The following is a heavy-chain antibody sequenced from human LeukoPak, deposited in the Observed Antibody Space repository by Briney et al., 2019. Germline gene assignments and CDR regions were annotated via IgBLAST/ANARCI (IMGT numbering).Heavy chain of an antibody. D-gene: IGHD5-12*01. J-gene: IGHJ4*02. CDR3: ARRSGYDRGYFDY. Sequence: SETLSLTCTVSGYSISSGYYWGWIRQPPGKGLEWIGSIYHSGSTYYNPSLKSRVTISVDTSKNQFSLKLSSVTAADTAVYYCARRSGYDRGYFDYWGQGTLVTVFS. V-gene: IGHV4-38-2*02. CDR2: IYHSGST. CDR1: GYSISSGYY.